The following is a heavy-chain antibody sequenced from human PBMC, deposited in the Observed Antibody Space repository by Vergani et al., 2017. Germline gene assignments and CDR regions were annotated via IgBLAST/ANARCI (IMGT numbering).Heavy chain of an antibody. CDR1: GFTFIMHA. D-gene: IGHD2-2*02. J-gene: IGHJ4*02. Sequence: EVQLLESGGDLVQPGGSLRLSCAASGFTFIMHAMSWVRQAPGKGLEWVSTLSASDRRTHYADSVKGRFTISRDNSKNTLFLHMNSLRPEDTAVYYCAKAKAAILDYWGQGALVTVSS. V-gene: IGHV3-23*01. CDR3: AKAKAAILDY. CDR2: LSASDRRT.